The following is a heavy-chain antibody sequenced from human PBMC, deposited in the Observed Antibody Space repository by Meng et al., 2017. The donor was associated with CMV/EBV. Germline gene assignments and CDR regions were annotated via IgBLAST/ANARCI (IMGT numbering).Heavy chain of an antibody. CDR1: GYTFTYRY. CDR3: ASRLQPYYGMDV. V-gene: IGHV1-45*02. J-gene: IGHJ6*02. D-gene: IGHD5-24*01. CDR2: ITPFNGNT. Sequence: SVKVSCKASGYTFTYRYLHWVRQAPGQALEWMGWITPFNGNTNYAQKFQDRVTITRDRSMSTAYMELSSLRSEDTAVYYCASRLQPYYGMDVWGQGTTVTVSS.